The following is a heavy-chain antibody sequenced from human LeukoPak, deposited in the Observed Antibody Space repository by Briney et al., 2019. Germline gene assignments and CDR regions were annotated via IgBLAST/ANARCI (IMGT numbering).Heavy chain of an antibody. J-gene: IGHJ5*02. D-gene: IGHD2-15*01. CDR1: GGSISSYY. V-gene: IGHV4-4*07. CDR2: IYTSGST. CDR3: AREPFSNYCSGGSCYSVNWFDP. Sequence: PSETLSLTCTVSGGSISSYYWSWIRQPAGKGLEWIGRIYTSGSTNYNPSLKSRVTMSVDTSKNQFSLKLSSVTAADTAVYYCAREPFSNYCSGGSCYSVNWFDPWGQGTLVTVSS.